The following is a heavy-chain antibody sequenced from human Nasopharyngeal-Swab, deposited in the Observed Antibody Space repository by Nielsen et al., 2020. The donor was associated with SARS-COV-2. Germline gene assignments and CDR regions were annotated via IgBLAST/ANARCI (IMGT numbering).Heavy chain of an antibody. D-gene: IGHD5-12*01. CDR3: ARVVATIFNYYYYGMDV. J-gene: IGHJ6*02. CDR2: INPNSGGT. Sequence: ASVKVSCKASGYTFIGYYMHWVRQAPGQGLEWMGWINPNSGGTNYAQKFQGRVTMTRDTSISTAYMELSRLRSDDTAVYYCARVVATIFNYYYYGMDVWGQGTTVTVSS. CDR1: GYTFIGYY. V-gene: IGHV1-2*02.